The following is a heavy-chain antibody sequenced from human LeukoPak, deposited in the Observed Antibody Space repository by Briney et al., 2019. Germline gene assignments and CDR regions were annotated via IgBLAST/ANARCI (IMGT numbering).Heavy chain of an antibody. CDR1: GGSFSGYY. CDR2: INHSGST. Sequence: SETLSLTCAVYGGSFSGYYWSWIRQPPGKGLEWIGEINHSGSTNYNPSLKSRVTISVDTSKNQFSLKLSSVTAADTAVYYCARGPRFMARGVRSLATLDAFDIWGQGTMVTVSS. J-gene: IGHJ3*02. CDR3: ARGPRFMARGVRSLATLDAFDI. V-gene: IGHV4-34*01. D-gene: IGHD3-10*01.